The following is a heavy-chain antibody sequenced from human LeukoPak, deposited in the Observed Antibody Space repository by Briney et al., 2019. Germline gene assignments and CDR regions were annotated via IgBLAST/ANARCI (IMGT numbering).Heavy chain of an antibody. Sequence: PSETLSLTCTVSGGSISSYYWSWIRQPPGEGLEWIGYIYYSGSTNYNPSLKSRVTISVDTSKNQFSLKLSSVTAADTAVYYCARELWSGSYNWFDPWGQGTLVTVSS. CDR3: ARELWSGSYNWFDP. CDR1: GGSISSYY. CDR2: IYYSGST. V-gene: IGHV4-59*01. J-gene: IGHJ5*02. D-gene: IGHD1-26*01.